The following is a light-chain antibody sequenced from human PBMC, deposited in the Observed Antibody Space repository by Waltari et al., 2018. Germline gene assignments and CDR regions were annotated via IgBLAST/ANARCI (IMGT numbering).Light chain of an antibody. V-gene: IGKV3-20*01. CDR1: QSVNTY. J-gene: IGKJ1*01. CDR2: GAY. Sequence: IVLTQSPGTLSLSPGERATLSCRASQSVNTYLAWYQQKPGQAPRLLIYGAYTRAAGIPDRFSGSGFGTDFSLPISRLEAEDFAVYYCQHHVRLPATFGQGTKVEIK. CDR3: QHHVRLPAT.